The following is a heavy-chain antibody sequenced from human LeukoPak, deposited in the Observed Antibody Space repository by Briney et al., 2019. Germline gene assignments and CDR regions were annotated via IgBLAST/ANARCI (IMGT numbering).Heavy chain of an antibody. Sequence: GGSLRLSCAASGFTFTDYAMGWVRQAPGQGLEWASTISASGSTTYYADSVRGRFTISRDNSKNTLSLQMSSLRAEDTAVYYCAKDAYSSSWYYFDYWGQGTLVTVSS. CDR3: AKDAYSSSWYYFDY. CDR1: GFTFTDYA. V-gene: IGHV3-23*01. CDR2: ISASGSTT. J-gene: IGHJ4*02. D-gene: IGHD6-13*01.